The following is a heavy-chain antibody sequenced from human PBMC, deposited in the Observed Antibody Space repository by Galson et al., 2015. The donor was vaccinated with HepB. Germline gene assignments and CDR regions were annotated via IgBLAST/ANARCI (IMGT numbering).Heavy chain of an antibody. CDR3: ARDAIAVAAYYFDY. J-gene: IGHJ4*02. CDR2: ISYDGSNK. CDR1: GFTFSSYA. V-gene: IGHV3-30-3*01. D-gene: IGHD6-19*01. Sequence: SLRLSCAASGFTFSSYAMHWVRQAPGKGLEWVAVISYDGSNKYYADSVKGRFTISRDNSKNTLYLQMNSLRAEDTAVYYCARDAIAVAAYYFDYWGQGTLVTVSS.